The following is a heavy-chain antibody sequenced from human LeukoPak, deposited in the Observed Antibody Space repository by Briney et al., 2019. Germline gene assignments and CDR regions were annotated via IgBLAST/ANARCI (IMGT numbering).Heavy chain of an antibody. CDR2: ISYGGGT. J-gene: IGHJ3*02. V-gene: IGHV4-59*08. Sequence: SETLSLTCTVSGASISSYYWSWIRQPPGKGLEWIAYISYGGGTNYNPSLKSRVIISLDTSKNQFSLKLTSVTAADTAVYYCARKNEAFDIWGQGTVVTVSS. CDR1: GASISSYY. CDR3: ARKNEAFDI.